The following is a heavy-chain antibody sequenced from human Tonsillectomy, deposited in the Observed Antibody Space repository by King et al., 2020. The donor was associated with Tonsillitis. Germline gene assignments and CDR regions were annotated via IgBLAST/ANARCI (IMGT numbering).Heavy chain of an antibody. CDR1: GGSINDYY. CDR3: AMKWELLGSFDI. V-gene: IGHV4-59*01. D-gene: IGHD1-26*01. J-gene: IGHJ3*02. CDR2: IYYSGST. Sequence: PLQESGPGLVKPSETLSLTCTVSGGSINDYYWSWIRQPPGKGLEWIGYIYYSGSTNYNPSLMSRVTMSLDTSKNQFSLRLRSVTAADTAVYYCAMKWELLGSFDIWGQGTMVTVSS.